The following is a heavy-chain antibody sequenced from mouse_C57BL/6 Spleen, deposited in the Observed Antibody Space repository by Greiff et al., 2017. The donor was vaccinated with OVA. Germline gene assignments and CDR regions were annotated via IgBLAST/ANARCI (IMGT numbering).Heavy chain of an antibody. V-gene: IGHV1-64*01. J-gene: IGHJ2*01. D-gene: IGHD1-1*01. CDR1: GYTFTSYW. CDR3: ARSTTVVARDFDY. CDR2: IHPNSGST. Sequence: QVHVKQSGAELVKPGASVKLSCKASGYTFTSYWMHWVKQRPGQGLEWIGMIHPNSGSTNYNEKFKSKATLTVDKSSSTAYMQLSSLTSEDSAVYYCARSTTVVARDFDYWGQGTTLTVSS.